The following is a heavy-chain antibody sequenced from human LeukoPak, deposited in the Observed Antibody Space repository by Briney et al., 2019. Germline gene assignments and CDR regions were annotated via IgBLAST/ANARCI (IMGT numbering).Heavy chain of an antibody. CDR2: VAHHGKT. V-gene: IGHV4-4*02. Sequence: SETLSLTCAVCCGSINNANWWSWVRQPPGKGLEWIAEVAHHGKTNYNPSLKSRVTISVDTSKNQFSLKLSSVTAADTAVYYCAREMGNGGWTSYNWFDPWGQGTLVTVSS. D-gene: IGHD6-19*01. CDR3: AREMGNGGWTSYNWFDP. J-gene: IGHJ5*02. CDR1: CGSINNANW.